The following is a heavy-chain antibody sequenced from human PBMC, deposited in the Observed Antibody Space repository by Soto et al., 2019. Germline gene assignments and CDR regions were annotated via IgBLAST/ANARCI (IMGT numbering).Heavy chain of an antibody. J-gene: IGHJ4*02. D-gene: IGHD6-13*01. Sequence: GSLRLSCAASGFTFSDYYINWVRQAPGKGLEWVGRTRNKANSYTTDYAAFVKGRFTISRDDSKNLIYLQMNSLKTEDTAVYYCARDPVSDSSSWFFDYWGQGTLVTVSS. CDR1: GFTFSDYY. CDR3: ARDPVSDSSSWFFDY. V-gene: IGHV3-72*01. CDR2: TRNKANSYTT.